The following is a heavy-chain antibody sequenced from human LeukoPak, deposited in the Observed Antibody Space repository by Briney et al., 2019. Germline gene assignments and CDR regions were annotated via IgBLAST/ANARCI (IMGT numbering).Heavy chain of an antibody. D-gene: IGHD2-2*01. CDR3: ARGRYCSSTSCYRPYYYGMDV. V-gene: IGHV1-8*01. J-gene: IGHJ6*02. CDR1: GYTFTSYD. Sequence: GASVKVSCKASGYTFTSYDINWVRQATGQGLEWMGWMNPNSGNTGYAQKFQGRVTMTRNTSISTAYMELSSLRSEDTAVYYCARGRYCSSTSCYRPYYYGMDVWGQGTTVTVSS. CDR2: MNPNSGNT.